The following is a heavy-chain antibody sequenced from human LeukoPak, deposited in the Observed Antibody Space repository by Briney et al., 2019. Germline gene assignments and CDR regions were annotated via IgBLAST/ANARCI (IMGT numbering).Heavy chain of an antibody. D-gene: IGHD4-23*01. Sequence: PGGSLRLSCVASGFTFSSYEMNWVRQAPGKGLEWVSYISDSGSAIYYADSVKGRFTISRDNVKNSLYLQMNSLRAEDTAVYYCARGNGGRGHFDYWGQGALVTVSS. CDR2: ISDSGSAI. CDR3: ARGNGGRGHFDY. J-gene: IGHJ4*02. V-gene: IGHV3-48*03. CDR1: GFTFSSYE.